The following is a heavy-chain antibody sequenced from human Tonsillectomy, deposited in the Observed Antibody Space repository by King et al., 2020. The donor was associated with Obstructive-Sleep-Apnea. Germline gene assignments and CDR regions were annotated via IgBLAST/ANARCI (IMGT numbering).Heavy chain of an antibody. CDR1: GGSISSNNYY. J-gene: IGHJ4*02. D-gene: IGHD3-22*01. Sequence: QLQESGPGLVKPSETLSLTCTVSGGSISSNNYYWAWIRQPPGKGLDWIGRIYYSGSTDYNPSLKSRVTISVDTSKNQFSLKLSSVTAADTAVYYCARSKEYGGYYYDYWGQGTLVTVSS. CDR2: IYYSGST. V-gene: IGHV4-39*07. CDR3: ARSKEYGGYYYDY.